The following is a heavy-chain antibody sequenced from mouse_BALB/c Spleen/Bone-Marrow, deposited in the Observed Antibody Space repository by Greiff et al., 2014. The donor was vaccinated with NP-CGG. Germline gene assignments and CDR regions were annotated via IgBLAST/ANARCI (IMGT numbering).Heavy chain of an antibody. Sequence: QVQLQQSGPGLVAPSQSLSITCTASGFSLTSYGVHWVRQPPGKGLEWLGVIWAGGSTNYNSALMSRLSISKDNSKSQVFLKMNSLKTDDTAVYYCASPSYYDCPLFAYWGQGTLVTVSA. CDR3: ASPSYYDCPLFAY. V-gene: IGHV2-9*02. D-gene: IGHD2-4*01. J-gene: IGHJ3*01. CDR2: IWAGGST. CDR1: GFSLTSYG.